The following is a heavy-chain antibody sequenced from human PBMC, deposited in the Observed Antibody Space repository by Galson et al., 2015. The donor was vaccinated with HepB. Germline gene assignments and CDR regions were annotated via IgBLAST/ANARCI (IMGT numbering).Heavy chain of an antibody. D-gene: IGHD2-21*02. Sequence: SVKVSCKASGGTFSSYAISWVRQAPGQGLEWMGGIIPIFGTANYAQKFQGRVTITADESTSTAYMELSSLRSEDTAVYYCARTYCGGDCYSADSRGHWFDPWGQGTLVTVSS. CDR3: ARTYCGGDCYSADSRGHWFDP. J-gene: IGHJ5*02. CDR1: GGTFSSYA. CDR2: IIPIFGTA. V-gene: IGHV1-69*13.